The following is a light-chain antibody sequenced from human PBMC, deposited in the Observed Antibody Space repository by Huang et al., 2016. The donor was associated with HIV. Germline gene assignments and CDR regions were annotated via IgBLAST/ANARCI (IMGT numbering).Light chain of an antibody. CDR2: SST. Sequence: DIQVTQSPSSLSASVGDRVTITCRTSQRISSHLSWYQQKIGKGPKLLIYSSTVLQSGVPSRFTGCGSGTDFTLTINSLQPEDFATYYCQQTYSAPVTFGGGTRVEIK. V-gene: IGKV1-39*01. CDR3: QQTYSAPVT. CDR1: QRISSH. J-gene: IGKJ4*01.